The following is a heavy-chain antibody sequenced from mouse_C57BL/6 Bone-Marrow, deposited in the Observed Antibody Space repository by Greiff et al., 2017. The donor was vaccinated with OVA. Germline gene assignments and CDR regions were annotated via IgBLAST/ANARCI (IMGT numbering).Heavy chain of an antibody. J-gene: IGHJ1*03. D-gene: IGHD1-1*01. CDR3: ARDGEITTVVNWYFDV. CDR1: GFTFSDYY. CDR2: INYDGSST. Sequence: EVKLMESEGGLVQPGSSMKLSCTASGFTFSDYYMAWVRQVPEKGLEWVANINYDGSSTYYLDSLKSRFIISRDNAKNILYLQMSSLKSEDTATYYGARDGEITTVVNWYFDVWGTGTTVTVSS. V-gene: IGHV5-16*01.